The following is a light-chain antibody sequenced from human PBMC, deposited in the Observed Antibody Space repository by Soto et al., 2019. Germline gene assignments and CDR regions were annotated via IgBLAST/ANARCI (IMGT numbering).Light chain of an antibody. CDR1: SSDVGLYNY. CDR2: EVS. J-gene: IGLJ1*01. V-gene: IGLV2-14*01. Sequence: QSALTQPASVSGSPGQSITISCTGTSSDVGLYNYVSWYQKHPGKAPKLMIYEVSNRPSGISYRFSGSKSGNTASLTISGLQAEDEADYYCSSYTSSSTLVFGTGTKLTVL. CDR3: SSYTSSSTLV.